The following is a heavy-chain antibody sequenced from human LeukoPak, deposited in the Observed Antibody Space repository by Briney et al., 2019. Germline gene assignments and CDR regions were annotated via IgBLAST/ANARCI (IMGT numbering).Heavy chain of an antibody. CDR3: ARDVAIPPPKNYYYMDV. CDR2: IIPIFGTA. V-gene: IGHV1-69*05. D-gene: IGHD2-21*01. CDR1: GGTFSSYA. Sequence: SVKVSCKASGGTFSSYAISWVRQAPGQGLEWMGRIIPIFGTANYAQKFQGRVTIITDESTSTAYMELSSLRSEDTAVYYCARDVAIPPPKNYYYMDVWGKGTTVTVSS. J-gene: IGHJ6*03.